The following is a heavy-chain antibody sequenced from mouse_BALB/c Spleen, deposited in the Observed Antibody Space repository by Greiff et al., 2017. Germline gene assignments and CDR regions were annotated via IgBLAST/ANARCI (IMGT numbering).Heavy chain of an antibody. CDR2: IHPNSGNT. J-gene: IGHJ4*01. Sequence: QVQLQQSGSVLVRPGASVKLSCKASGYTFTSSWMHWAKQRPGQGLEWIGEIHPNSGNTNYNEKFKGKATLTVDTSSSTAYVDLSSLTSEDSAVYYCARNYGYLYYYAMDYWGQGTSVTVSS. V-gene: IGHV1S130*01. D-gene: IGHD2-2*01. CDR3: ARNYGYLYYYAMDY. CDR1: GYTFTSSW.